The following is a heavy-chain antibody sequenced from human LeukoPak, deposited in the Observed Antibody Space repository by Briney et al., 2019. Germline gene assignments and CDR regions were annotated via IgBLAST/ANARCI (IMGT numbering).Heavy chain of an antibody. V-gene: IGHV3-48*02. CDR2: ISAGSSTT. J-gene: IGHJ3*02. D-gene: IGHD4-17*01. CDR3: ARVRGLFGAYAVLDAFDI. CDR1: GFTFSYYW. Sequence: GGSLRLSCAASGFTFSYYWMHWVRQAPGKGLEWVSYISAGSSTTYYADSVKGRFTISRDNAKNSLYLQMNSLRDEDTAVYYCARVRGLFGAYAVLDAFDIWGQGTMVTVSS.